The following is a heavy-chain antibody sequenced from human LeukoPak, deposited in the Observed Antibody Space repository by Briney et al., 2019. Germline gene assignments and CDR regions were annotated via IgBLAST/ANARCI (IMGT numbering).Heavy chain of an antibody. D-gene: IGHD2-15*01. V-gene: IGHV1-18*01. CDR1: GYTFTSYG. CDR2: ISAYNGNR. Sequence: ASVKVSCKASGYTFTSYGISWVRHAPGQGLEWMGWISAYNGNRNYAQKLQGRVTMTTHTSTSTAYMELRSLRSDDTAVYYCASLYCSGGSCYLGFDYWGQGTLVTVSS. J-gene: IGHJ4*02. CDR3: ASLYCSGGSCYLGFDY.